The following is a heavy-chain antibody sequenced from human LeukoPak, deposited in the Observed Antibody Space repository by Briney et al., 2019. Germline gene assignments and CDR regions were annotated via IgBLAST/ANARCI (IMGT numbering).Heavy chain of an antibody. CDR1: GFTFSSYG. Sequence: GGSLRLSCAASGFTFSSYGMHWVRQAPGEGLDWVAVISYDGSNKHYADSVKGRFTISRDNSKNRLFLQMNSLRAEDTAVYYCAKDRAMVRGVFITPLGYWGQGTLVTVSS. J-gene: IGHJ4*02. CDR3: AKDRAMVRGVFITPLGY. V-gene: IGHV3-30*13. D-gene: IGHD3-10*01. CDR2: ISYDGSNK.